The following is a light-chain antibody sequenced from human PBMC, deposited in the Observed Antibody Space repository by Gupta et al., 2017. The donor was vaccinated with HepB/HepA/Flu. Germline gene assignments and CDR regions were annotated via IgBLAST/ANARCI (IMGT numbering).Light chain of an antibody. CDR3: QQHGSSPPWT. CDR1: QSVSSSY. CDR2: GAS. V-gene: IGKV3-20*01. Sequence: GTLSLSPGERATLSCRASQSVSSSYLAWYQQKPGQAPRLLIYGASSRATGIPDRFSGSGSGTDFTLTISRLEPEDFAVYYCQQHGSSPPWTFGQGTKVEIK. J-gene: IGKJ1*01.